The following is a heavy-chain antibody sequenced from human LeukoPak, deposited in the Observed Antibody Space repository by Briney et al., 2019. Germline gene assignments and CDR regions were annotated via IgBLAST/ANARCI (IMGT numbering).Heavy chain of an antibody. CDR3: ARDVIAGYYYDSRGFFPI. CDR1: GGSISSGSYY. D-gene: IGHD3-22*01. CDR2: INTGGST. V-gene: IGHV4-61*02. Sequence: PSETLSLTCTVSGGSISSGSYYWTWIRQPAGKGLEWIGRINTGGSTNYNPSLKSRVTKSVDTSMNQFSLKLSSVTAADTAVYYCARDVIAGYYYDSRGFFPIWGQGTMVTVSS. J-gene: IGHJ3*02.